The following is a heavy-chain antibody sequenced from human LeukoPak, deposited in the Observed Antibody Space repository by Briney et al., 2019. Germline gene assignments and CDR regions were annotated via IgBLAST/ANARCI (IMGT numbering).Heavy chain of an antibody. J-gene: IGHJ4*02. D-gene: IGHD6-19*01. Sequence: GGSLRLSCAASGFTFISYAMSWVRQAPGKGLEWVSTISGSGGSTYYADSVKGRFTISRDNPKNTLYLQMNSLRAEDTAVYYCAKVSYGVAGTGVDYWGQGTLVTVSS. CDR1: GFTFISYA. V-gene: IGHV3-23*01. CDR2: ISGSGGST. CDR3: AKVSYGVAGTGVDY.